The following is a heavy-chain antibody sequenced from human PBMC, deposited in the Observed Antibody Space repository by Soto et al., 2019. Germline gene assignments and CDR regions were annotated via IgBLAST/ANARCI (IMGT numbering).Heavy chain of an antibody. CDR2: IKSKTDGGTT. Sequence: LRLSCAASGFTFSNAWINWVRQAPGKGLEWVGRIKSKTDGGTTDYAEPVKGGFAISRDDSNNMVYLQMNSLKIEDTAVYYCTTDSYSTIIIVRFDYWGHGTLVTVSS. J-gene: IGHJ4*01. CDR3: TTDSYSTIIIVRFDY. V-gene: IGHV3-15*07. CDR1: GFTFSNAW. D-gene: IGHD3-22*01.